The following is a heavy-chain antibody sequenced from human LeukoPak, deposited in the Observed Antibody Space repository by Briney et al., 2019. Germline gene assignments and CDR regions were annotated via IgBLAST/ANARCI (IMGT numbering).Heavy chain of an antibody. CDR2: IIPILGIA. D-gene: IGHD2-8*02. CDR3: ARWFTGFDY. V-gene: IGHV1-69*04. CDR1: GYTFTSYD. Sequence: ASVKVSCKASGYTFTSYDINWVRQATGQGLEWMGRIIPILGIANYAQKFQGRVTITADKSTSTAYMGLSSLRSEDTAVYYCARWFTGFDYWGQGTLVTVSS. J-gene: IGHJ4*02.